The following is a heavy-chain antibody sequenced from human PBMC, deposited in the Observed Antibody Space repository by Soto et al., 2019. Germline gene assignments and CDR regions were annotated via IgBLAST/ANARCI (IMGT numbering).Heavy chain of an antibody. CDR1: GDSVSSNSAA. J-gene: IGHJ6*02. V-gene: IGHV6-1*01. CDR2: TYYRSKWYN. CDR3: ARGLHSYDFWSGYSRPGYYYGMDV. Sequence: PSQTLSLTCAISGDSVSSNSAAWNWIRQSPSRGLEWLGRTYYRSKWYNDYAVSVKSRITINPDTSKNQFSLQLNSVTPEDTAVYYCARGLHSYDFWSGYSRPGYYYGMDVWGQGTTVTVSS. D-gene: IGHD3-3*01.